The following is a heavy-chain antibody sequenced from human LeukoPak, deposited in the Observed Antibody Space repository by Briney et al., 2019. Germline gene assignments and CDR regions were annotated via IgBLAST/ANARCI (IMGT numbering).Heavy chain of an antibody. CDR2: IWYDGSTK. V-gene: IGHV3-33*01. D-gene: IGHD1-7*01. J-gene: IGHJ4*02. CDR3: ARETPVMNWNYADY. CDR1: GFTFTSYG. Sequence: GGSLRLSCAASGFTFTSYGMHWVRQAPGKGLEWVAVIWYDGSTKYYADSVEGRFTISRDNSKNTLYLQMNSLSAEDTAVYYCARETPVMNWNYADYWGQGTLVTVSS.